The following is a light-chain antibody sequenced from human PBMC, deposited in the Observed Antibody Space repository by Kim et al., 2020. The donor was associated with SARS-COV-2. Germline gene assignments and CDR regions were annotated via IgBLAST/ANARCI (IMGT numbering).Light chain of an antibody. CDR1: QSVDTN. CDR3: QQYDSEALT. CDR2: GAS. V-gene: IGKV3-15*01. J-gene: IGKJ1*01. Sequence: VSPGEKATHSCRASQSVDTNLAWYQERPGQTPRLLIYGASTRATGIPARFSGSGSGTEFTLSISSLQSEDFAVYYCQQYDSEALTFGQGAKVDSK.